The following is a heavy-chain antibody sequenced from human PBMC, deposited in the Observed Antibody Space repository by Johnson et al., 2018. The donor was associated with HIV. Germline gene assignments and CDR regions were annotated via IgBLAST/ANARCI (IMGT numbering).Heavy chain of an antibody. CDR3: AGSDIVATTGAFDI. J-gene: IGHJ3*02. D-gene: IGHD5-12*01. CDR2: ISSDGNNK. CDR1: GFTFDDYA. Sequence: QVQLVESGGGLVQPGRSLRLSCAASGFTFDDYAMHWVRQAPGKGLEWVALISSDGNNKYYSDSVKGRFTISRDNSKNTLYLQMNSLRAEDTAVYYCAGSDIVATTGAFDIWGQGTMVTVSS. V-gene: IGHV3-30*14.